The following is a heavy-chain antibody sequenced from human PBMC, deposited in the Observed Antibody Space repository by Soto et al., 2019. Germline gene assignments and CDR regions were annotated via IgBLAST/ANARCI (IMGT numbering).Heavy chain of an antibody. CDR3: ARITIFGVVNAPHFAY. CDR1: GGSISSGDYY. D-gene: IGHD3-3*01. J-gene: IGHJ4*02. CDR2: IYYSGST. Sequence: SETLSLTCTVSGGSISSGDYYWSWIRQPPGRGLEWIGYIYYSGSTYYNPSLKSRVTISVDTSKNQFSLKLSSVTAADTAVYYCARITIFGVVNAPHFAYWGQGTLVIVSS. V-gene: IGHV4-30-4*01.